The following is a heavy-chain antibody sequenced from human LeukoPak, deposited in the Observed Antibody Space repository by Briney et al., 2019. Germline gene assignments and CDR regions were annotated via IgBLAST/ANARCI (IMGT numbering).Heavy chain of an antibody. CDR1: GGSISSSSYY. CDR3: ARQAGPSEPELAYCGGDCYSNFDY. Sequence: SETLSPTCTVSGGSISSSSYYWGWIRQPPGKGLEWIGSIYYSGSTYYNPSLKSRVTISVDTSKNQFSLKLSSVTAADTAVYYCARQAGPSEPELAYCGGDCYSNFDYWGQGTLVTVSS. V-gene: IGHV4-39*01. CDR2: IYYSGST. J-gene: IGHJ4*02. D-gene: IGHD2-21*02.